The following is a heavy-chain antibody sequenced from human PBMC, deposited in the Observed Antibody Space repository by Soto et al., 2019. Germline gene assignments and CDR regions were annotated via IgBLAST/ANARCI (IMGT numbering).Heavy chain of an antibody. D-gene: IGHD3-22*01. CDR1: GFIFDDYA. CDR3: AKDWDYDSSGDFDY. CDR2: ISWNSGSI. Sequence: EVQLVESGGGLVQPGRSLRLSCAASGFIFDDYAMHWVRQAPGKGLEWVSGISWNSGSIGYADSVKGRFTISRDNXTNSLYLQMNSLRAEDTALYYCAKDWDYDSSGDFDYWGQGTLVTVSS. J-gene: IGHJ4*02. V-gene: IGHV3-9*01.